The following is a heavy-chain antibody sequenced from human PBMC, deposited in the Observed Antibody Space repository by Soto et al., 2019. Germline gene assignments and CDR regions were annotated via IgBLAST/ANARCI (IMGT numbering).Heavy chain of an antibody. CDR3: ATALFRNSRDYYQH. Sequence: ASVKVSCKVSGYTLTELSMHWVRQAPGKGLEWMGGFDPEDGETIYAQKFQGRVTMTEDTSTDTAYMELSSLRSEDTAVYYCATALFRNSRDYYQHWGQRTLVTVSS. CDR1: GYTLTELS. J-gene: IGHJ1*01. D-gene: IGHD1-1*01. CDR2: FDPEDGET. V-gene: IGHV1-24*01.